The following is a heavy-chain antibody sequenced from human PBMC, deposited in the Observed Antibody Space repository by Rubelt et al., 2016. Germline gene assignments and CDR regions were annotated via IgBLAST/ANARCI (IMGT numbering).Heavy chain of an antibody. CDR3: ARPHSSGWYPFDY. J-gene: IGHJ4*02. CDR1: GDSIDSSNYF. CDR2: IYYGGST. D-gene: IGHD6-19*01. Sequence: QLQLQESGPGLVKPSETLSVNCTVSGDSIDSSNYFWAWIRQPPGKGLEWIGSIYYGGSTYYNAALKSRVTISVDTSKNQFSLKLSSVTAADTAVYYCARPHSSGWYPFDYWGQGTLVTVSS. V-gene: IGHV4-39*01.